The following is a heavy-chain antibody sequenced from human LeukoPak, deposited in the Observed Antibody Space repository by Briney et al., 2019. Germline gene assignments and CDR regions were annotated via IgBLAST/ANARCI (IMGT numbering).Heavy chain of an antibody. CDR1: GFSFSGYG. Sequence: GGSLRLSCATSGFSFSGYGMHWVRQAPGEGLDWVAFIRYDGSNKWYADSVKGRFTISRDNSENTLYLQMNSLIAEDTAVYYCVADFDYWGQGTLVSVSS. J-gene: IGHJ4*02. CDR3: VADFDY. V-gene: IGHV3-30*02. CDR2: IRYDGSNK.